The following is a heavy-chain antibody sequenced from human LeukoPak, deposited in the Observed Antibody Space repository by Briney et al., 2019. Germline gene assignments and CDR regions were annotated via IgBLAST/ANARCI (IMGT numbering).Heavy chain of an antibody. D-gene: IGHD6-13*01. CDR2: INSDGSNT. CDR3: VRGIESWFNGMDV. J-gene: IGHJ6*02. CDR1: GFALSSYW. V-gene: IGHV3-74*01. Sequence: GGSLRLSCAASGFALSSYWMHWVRQVPGKGLVWVSRINSDGSNTRYADSVKGRFTVSRDNAKNTLFLQMNSLRTEDTAVYYCVRGIESWFNGMDVWGQGTTVTVSS.